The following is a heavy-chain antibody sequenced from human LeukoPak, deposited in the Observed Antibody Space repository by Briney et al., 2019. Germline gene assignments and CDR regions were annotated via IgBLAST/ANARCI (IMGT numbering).Heavy chain of an antibody. Sequence: SETLSLTCTVCGGSISSGDYFWSWIRQPPGKGLEWIGSIYHSGSTYYNPSLKSRVTISVDTSKNQFSLKLSSVTAADTAVYYCAGRPDASGSYSLDYWGQGTLVTVSS. J-gene: IGHJ4*02. CDR3: AGRPDASGSYSLDY. V-gene: IGHV4-30-4*01. CDR1: GGSISSGDYF. CDR2: IYHSGST. D-gene: IGHD3-10*01.